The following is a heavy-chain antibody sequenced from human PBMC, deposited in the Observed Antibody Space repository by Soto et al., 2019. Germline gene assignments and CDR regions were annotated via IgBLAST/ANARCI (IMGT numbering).Heavy chain of an antibody. V-gene: IGHV1-18*01. D-gene: IGHD2-2*02. CDR2: ISAYNGNT. CDR1: GYTFTSYG. CDR3: ARTYCSSTSCYSGNNWFDP. J-gene: IGHJ5*02. Sequence: AASVKVSCKASGYTFTSYGISWVRQAPGQGLEWMGWISAYNGNTNYAQKLQGRVTMTTDASTSTAYMELRSLRSDDTAVYYCARTYCSSTSCYSGNNWFDPWGQGTLVTVS.